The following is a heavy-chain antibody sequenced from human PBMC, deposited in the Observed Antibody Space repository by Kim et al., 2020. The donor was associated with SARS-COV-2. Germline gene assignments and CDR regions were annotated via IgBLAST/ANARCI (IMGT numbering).Heavy chain of an antibody. CDR1: GGTFSNHG. Sequence: SVKVSCKASGGTFSNHGIAWVRQAPGQGLEWMGGIIPILDKGKYAQRFQDRVTLTADKSTSIAYMELSNLGSEDTAVYYCVRDTTLAGTEQAWFDPWGQGTLVTVSS. CDR3: VRDTTLAGTEQAWFDP. J-gene: IGHJ5*02. CDR2: IIPILDKG. D-gene: IGHD6-19*01. V-gene: IGHV1-69*10.